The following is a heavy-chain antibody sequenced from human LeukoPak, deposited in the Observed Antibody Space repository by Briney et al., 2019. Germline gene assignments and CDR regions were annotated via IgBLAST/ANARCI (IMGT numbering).Heavy chain of an antibody. D-gene: IGHD3-10*01. J-gene: IGHJ3*02. CDR1: GGSFSGYY. V-gene: IGHV4-34*01. CDR3: AKSNGYGLVDI. CDR2: INHSGST. Sequence: PSETLSLTCAVYGGSFSGYYWSWIRQPPGKGLEWIGEINHSGSTNYNPSLKSRVTISLDTSRNQFSLKLNSATAADTAVYYCAKSNGYGLVDIWGQGTMVTVSS.